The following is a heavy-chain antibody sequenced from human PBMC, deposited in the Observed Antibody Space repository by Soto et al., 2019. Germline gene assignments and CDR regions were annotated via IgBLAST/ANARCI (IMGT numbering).Heavy chain of an antibody. CDR2: IYTTT. CDR3: AKEGGSGSYYAERDYYFEK. V-gene: IGHV3-74*01. CDR1: GFTLSDHW. Sequence: GGSLRLSCVASGFTLSDHWMHWVRQRPGKGLEWVSRIYTTTNYADSVKGRFSISRDNSKNTLSLQVNSLRAEDTAIYYCAKEGGSGSYYAERDYYFEKWGQGTLLTISS. J-gene: IGHJ4*02. D-gene: IGHD3-10*01.